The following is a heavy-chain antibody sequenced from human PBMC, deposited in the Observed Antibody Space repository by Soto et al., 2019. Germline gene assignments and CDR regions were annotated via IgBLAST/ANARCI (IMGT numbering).Heavy chain of an antibody. J-gene: IGHJ6*02. V-gene: IGHV3-21*01. Sequence: GGSLRLSCAASGFTVSSYSMNWVRQAPGKGLEWVSSISSSSSYIYYADSVKGRFTISRDNAKNSLYLQMNSLRAEDTAVYYCSAGYYDSSGSVLGYYGMDVWGQGTTVTVS. CDR3: SAGYYDSSGSVLGYYGMDV. CDR1: GFTVSSYS. CDR2: ISSSSSYI. D-gene: IGHD3-22*01.